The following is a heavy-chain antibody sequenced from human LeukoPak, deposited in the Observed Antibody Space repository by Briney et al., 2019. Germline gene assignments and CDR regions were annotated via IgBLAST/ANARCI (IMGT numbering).Heavy chain of an antibody. V-gene: IGHV3-7*03. CDR1: GFTFSSYW. CDR3: ARAYCSGGSCYFPDAFDI. J-gene: IGHJ3*02. Sequence: GGSLRLSCAASGFTFSSYWMSWVRQAPGKGLEWVANIKQDGSEKYYVDSVKGRFTISRDNAKNSLYLQMNSLRAEDTAVYYCARAYCSGGSCYFPDAFDIWGQRTMVTVSS. CDR2: IKQDGSEK. D-gene: IGHD2-15*01.